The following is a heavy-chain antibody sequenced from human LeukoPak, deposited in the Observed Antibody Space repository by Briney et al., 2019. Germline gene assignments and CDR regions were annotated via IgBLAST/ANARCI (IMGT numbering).Heavy chain of an antibody. V-gene: IGHV3-7*01. Sequence: GGSLRLSCAASGFTFSSYWMSWVRQAPGKGLEWVANIKQDGSEKYYVDSVKGRFTISRDNAKTSLYLQMHSLRAEDTAVYYCARGSPFYYDSSGYGFDYWGQGTLVTVSS. CDR1: GFTFSSYW. CDR2: IKQDGSEK. J-gene: IGHJ4*02. CDR3: ARGSPFYYDSSGYGFDY. D-gene: IGHD3-22*01.